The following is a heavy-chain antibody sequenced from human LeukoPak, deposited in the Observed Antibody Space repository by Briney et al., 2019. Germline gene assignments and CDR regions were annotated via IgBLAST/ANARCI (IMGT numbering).Heavy chain of an antibody. CDR2: IIPILGTA. CDR1: GGTFSSYA. CDR3: ARESTPPPGSCGGDCYLAYYYYGMDV. D-gene: IGHD2-21*02. J-gene: IGHJ6*02. Sequence: SVKVSCKASGGTFSSYAISWVRQAPGQGLEWMGGIIPILGTANYAQKFQGRVTITADESTSTAYMELSSLRSEDTAVYYCARESTPPPGSCGGDCYLAYYYYGMDVWGQGTTVTVSS. V-gene: IGHV1-69*01.